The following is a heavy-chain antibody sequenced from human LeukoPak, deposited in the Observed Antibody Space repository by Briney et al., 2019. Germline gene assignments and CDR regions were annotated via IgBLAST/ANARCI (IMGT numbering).Heavy chain of an antibody. CDR1: GFSFSTSG. D-gene: IGHD2-15*01. V-gene: IGHV3-30*02. CDR2: IQYDESYK. J-gene: IGHJ4*02. CDR3: AKAPVTTCRGAFCYPFDY. Sequence: GGSLRLSCAASGFSFSTSGMHWVRQAPGKGLEWVAFIQYDESYKYYVDSVKGRFTISRDSSKNTLFPQMNRLRPEDAAVYYCAKAPVTTCRGAFCYPFDYWGLGTLVTVSS.